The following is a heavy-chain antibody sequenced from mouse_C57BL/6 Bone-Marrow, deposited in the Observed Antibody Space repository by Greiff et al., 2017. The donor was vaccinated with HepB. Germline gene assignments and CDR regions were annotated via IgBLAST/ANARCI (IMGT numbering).Heavy chain of an antibody. CDR1: GYTFTDYY. V-gene: IGHV1-19*01. CDR2: INPYNGGT. J-gene: IGHJ2*01. Sequence: VQLQQSGPVLVKPGASVKMSCKASGYTFTDYYMNWVKQSHGKSLEWIGVINPYNGGTSYNQKFKGKATLTVDKSSSTAYMELNSLTSEDSAVYYCARSEFITTVVATGNYWGQGTTLTVSS. CDR3: ARSEFITTVVATGNY. D-gene: IGHD1-1*01.